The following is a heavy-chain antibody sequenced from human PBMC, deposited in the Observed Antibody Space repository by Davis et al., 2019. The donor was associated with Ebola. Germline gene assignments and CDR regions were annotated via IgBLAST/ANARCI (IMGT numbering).Heavy chain of an antibody. CDR1: GFTFSSYS. D-gene: IGHD3-3*01. V-gene: IGHV3-21*01. Sequence: PGGSLRLSCAASGFTFSSYSMNWVRQAPGKGLEWVSSISSSSSYIYYADSVKGRFTISRDNAKNSLYLQMNSLRAEDTAVYYCARDLGTIFGVVIITSWGFDYWGQGTLVTVSS. CDR3: ARDLGTIFGVVIITSWGFDY. J-gene: IGHJ4*02. CDR2: ISSSSSYI.